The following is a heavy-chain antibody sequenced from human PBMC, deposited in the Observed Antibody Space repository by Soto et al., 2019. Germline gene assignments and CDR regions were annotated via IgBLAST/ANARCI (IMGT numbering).Heavy chain of an antibody. J-gene: IGHJ6*03. CDR1: GGSFSGYY. CDR3: ARGWGYCSGGSCYKDYYYYMDV. Sequence: QVQLQQWGAGLLKPSETLSLTCAVYGGSFSGYYWSWIRQPPGKGLEWIGEINHSGSTNYNPTLKIRVTISVDTFKNQFSLKLSSVTAADTAVYYCARGWGYCSGGSCYKDYYYYMDVWGKGTTVTVSS. V-gene: IGHV4-34*01. D-gene: IGHD2-15*01. CDR2: INHSGST.